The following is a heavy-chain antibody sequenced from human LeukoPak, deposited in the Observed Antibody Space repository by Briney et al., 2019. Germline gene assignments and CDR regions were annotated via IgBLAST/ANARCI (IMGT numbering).Heavy chain of an antibody. D-gene: IGHD5-12*01. J-gene: IGHJ5*02. CDR3: ARLKWLGWFDP. V-gene: IGHV4-34*01. CDR1: GFTFSDYY. CDR2: INHSGST. Sequence: MSGGSLRLSCAASGFTFSDYYMSWIRQAPGKGLEWIGEINHSGSTNYNPSLKSRVTISVDTSKNQFSLKLSSVTAADTAVYYCARLKWLGWFDPWGQGTLVTVSS.